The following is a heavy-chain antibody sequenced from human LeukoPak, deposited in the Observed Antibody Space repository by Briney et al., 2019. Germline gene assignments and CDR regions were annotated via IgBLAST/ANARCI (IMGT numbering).Heavy chain of an antibody. D-gene: IGHD2-2*01. Sequence: GGSLRLSCAASGLIVSSNYMTWVRQAPGKGLEWVSVIYSGGSIYYADSVKGRFTISRDNSKNTLYLQMNSLRAEDTAVYYCAKDGCSSTSCYSHYWGQGTVVTVSS. CDR3: AKDGCSSTSCYSHY. CDR2: IYSGGSI. V-gene: IGHV3-53*05. J-gene: IGHJ3*01. CDR1: GLIVSSNY.